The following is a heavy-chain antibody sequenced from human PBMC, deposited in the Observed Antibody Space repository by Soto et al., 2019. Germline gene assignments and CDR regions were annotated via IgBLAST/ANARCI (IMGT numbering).Heavy chain of an antibody. J-gene: IGHJ4*02. Sequence: GASVKVSCKASGYTFTSYGISWVRQAPGQGLEWMGWISAYNGNTNYAQKLQGRVTMTTDTSTSTAYMELRSLRSDDTAVYFCVIDLGYYYDSSGYWVPFDYWGQGTLVTVSS. CDR3: VIDLGYYYDSSGYWVPFDY. D-gene: IGHD3-22*01. CDR1: GYTFTSYG. V-gene: IGHV1-18*01. CDR2: ISAYNGNT.